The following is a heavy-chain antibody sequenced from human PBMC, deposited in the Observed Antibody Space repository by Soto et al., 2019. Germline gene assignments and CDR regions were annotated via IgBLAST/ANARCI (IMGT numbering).Heavy chain of an antibody. J-gene: IGHJ4*01. V-gene: IGHV3-48*01. CDR3: ARTADFIVATYYFDY. CDR2: ISSSSSTI. D-gene: IGHD5-12*01. Sequence: EVQLVESGGGLVQPGGSLRLSCAASGFTFSSYSMNWVRQAPGKGLEWVSYISSSSSTIYYADSVKGRFTISRDNAKNSLYLQMNSLRAEHTAGYYCARTADFIVATYYFDYWGHGTLVTVSS. CDR1: GFTFSSYS.